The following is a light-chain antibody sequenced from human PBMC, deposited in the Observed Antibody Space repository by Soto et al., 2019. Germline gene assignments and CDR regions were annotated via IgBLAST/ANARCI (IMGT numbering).Light chain of an antibody. CDR2: EVS. CDR3: SSYRSSSTPV. V-gene: IGLV2-14*01. Sequence: QSALTQPPSASGSPGQSVTISCTGTTSDIGAYNYVSWYQQFPGKAPKLIIYEVSHRPSGISNRFSGSKSGNSASLSISGLQPDDESYYYCSSYRSSSTPVFGGGTKLTVL. J-gene: IGLJ3*02. CDR1: TSDIGAYNY.